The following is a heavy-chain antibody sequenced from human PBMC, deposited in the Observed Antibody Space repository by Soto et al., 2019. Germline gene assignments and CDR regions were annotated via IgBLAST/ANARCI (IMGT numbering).Heavy chain of an antibody. Sequence: PGGSLRLSCAASGFTFSSYGMHWVRQAPGKGLEWVAVIWYDGSNKYYADSVKGRFTISRDNSKNTLYLQMNSLRAEDTAVYYCAIFDGHRYYYYGMDVWGQGPTVTVSS. CDR1: GFTFSSYG. CDR2: IWYDGSNK. J-gene: IGHJ6*02. D-gene: IGHD3-9*01. V-gene: IGHV3-33*01. CDR3: AIFDGHRYYYYGMDV.